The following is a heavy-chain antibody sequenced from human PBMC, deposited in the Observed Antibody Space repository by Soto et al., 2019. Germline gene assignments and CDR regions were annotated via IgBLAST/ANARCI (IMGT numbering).Heavy chain of an antibody. CDR2: IFWNDYE. CDR1: GFSLTNYGVG. Sequence: QITLKTSGPALVKLKKTLPLPCTFSGFSLTNYGVGVGWILQPHGKALEWLALIFWNDYERYSPALKIRLTITKDTSKNLVVLTMTSIDPVDTATYDCVHTVYSDVPFGYCGLGTLVTVSS. CDR3: VHTVYSDVPFGY. D-gene: IGHD4-4*01. J-gene: IGHJ4*02. V-gene: IGHV2-5*01.